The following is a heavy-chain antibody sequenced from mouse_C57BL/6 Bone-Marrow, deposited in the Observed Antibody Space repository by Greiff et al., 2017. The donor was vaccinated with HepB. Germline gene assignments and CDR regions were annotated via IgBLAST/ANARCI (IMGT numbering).Heavy chain of an antibody. J-gene: IGHJ4*01. D-gene: IGHD1-1*01. CDR3: TSGITTVVATKYYAMDY. CDR1: GYTFTDYE. Sequence: VQLQQSGAELVRPGASVTLSCKASGYTFTDYEMHWVKQTPVHGLEWIGAIDPETGGTAYNQKFKGKAILTADKSSSTAYMELRSLTSEDSAVYYCTSGITTVVATKYYAMDYWGQGTSVTVSS. CDR2: IDPETGGT. V-gene: IGHV1-15*01.